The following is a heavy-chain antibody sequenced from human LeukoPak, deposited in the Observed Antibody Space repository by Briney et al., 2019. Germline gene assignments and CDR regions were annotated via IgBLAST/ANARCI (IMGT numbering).Heavy chain of an antibody. CDR3: ARHRVGATGTNWFDP. Sequence: SETLSLTCTVSGGSINGYYWSWIRQPPGKGLEWIGYIYYSGSTNYNPSLKSRVTISVDTSKNQFSLKLSSVTAADTAMYYCARHRVGATGTNWFDPWGQGTLVTVPS. CDR1: GGSINGYY. J-gene: IGHJ5*02. V-gene: IGHV4-59*08. D-gene: IGHD1-26*01. CDR2: IYYSGST.